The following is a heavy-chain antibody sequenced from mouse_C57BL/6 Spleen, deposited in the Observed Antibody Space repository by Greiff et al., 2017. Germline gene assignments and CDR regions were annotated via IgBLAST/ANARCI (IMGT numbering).Heavy chain of an antibody. CDR3: AGAYYSNYVLFYYAMDY. J-gene: IGHJ4*01. Sequence: EVMLVESGGGLVKPGGSLTLSCAASGFTFSDDGMHWVRQAPEKGLEWVAYISSGSSTIYYADTVKGRFTISRDNAKNTLFLQMTSLRSEDTAMYFCAGAYYSNYVLFYYAMDYWGQGTSVTVAS. D-gene: IGHD2-5*01. CDR2: ISSGSSTI. V-gene: IGHV5-17*01. CDR1: GFTFSDDG.